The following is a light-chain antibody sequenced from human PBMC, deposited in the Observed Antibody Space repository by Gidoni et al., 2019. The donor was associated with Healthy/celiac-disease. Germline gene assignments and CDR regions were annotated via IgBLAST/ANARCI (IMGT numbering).Light chain of an antibody. J-gene: IGKJ5*01. CDR1: QSVSSSY. Sequence: EIVLTQSPGTLSLSPGERATLSCRASQSVSSSYLAWYQQKPGQAPRLLIYGASSRATGIPDRFSGSVSGTDFTLTISRLEPEDFAVYYCQQYGSSSTFGQGTRLEIK. CDR3: QQYGSSST. V-gene: IGKV3-20*01. CDR2: GAS.